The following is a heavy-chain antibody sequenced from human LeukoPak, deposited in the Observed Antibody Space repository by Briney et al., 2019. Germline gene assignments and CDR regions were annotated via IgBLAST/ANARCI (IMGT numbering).Heavy chain of an antibody. CDR3: AKDLFF. CDR2: ISDSGGET. Sequence: PGGSLRLSCAASGFTFSSYAMNWVRQAPGKGLEWVSGISDSGGETYYPDSVKGRFTISRDNSKNTLYLQMYSLRPDDTAVYYCAKDLFFWGQGTVVTVSS. D-gene: IGHD3-9*01. CDR1: GFTFSSYA. V-gene: IGHV3-23*01. J-gene: IGHJ3*01.